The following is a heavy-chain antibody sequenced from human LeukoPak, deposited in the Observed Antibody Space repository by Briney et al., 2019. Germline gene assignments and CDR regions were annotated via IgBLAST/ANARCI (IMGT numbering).Heavy chain of an antibody. CDR3: ARVEWERPRDS. D-gene: IGHD1-1*01. Sequence: ASVKVSCKASGNTFTGYAIHWVRQAPGQRLEWMGWINVDTGNTKYSQKFQGRVTLTRDISATTAYMELRSLRSEDTAVYYCARVEWERPRDSWGQGTLVTVSS. CDR2: INVDTGNT. CDR1: GNTFTGYA. J-gene: IGHJ4*02. V-gene: IGHV1-3*01.